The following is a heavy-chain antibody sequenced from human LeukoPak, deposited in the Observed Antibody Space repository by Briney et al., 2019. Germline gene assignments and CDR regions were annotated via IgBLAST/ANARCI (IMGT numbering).Heavy chain of an antibody. CDR2: ISSSTSSI. CDR3: ARGGSGNWNAPFDY. J-gene: IGHJ4*02. D-gene: IGHD1-1*01. V-gene: IGHV3-21*01. Sequence: PGGSLRLSCAASGFTFSDYSMNWVRQAPGKGLEWVSSISSSTSSIYYADSVKGRFTISRDNAKNSLYLQMNSPRAEDTAVYYCARGGSGNWNAPFDYWGQGTLVTVSS. CDR1: GFTFSDYS.